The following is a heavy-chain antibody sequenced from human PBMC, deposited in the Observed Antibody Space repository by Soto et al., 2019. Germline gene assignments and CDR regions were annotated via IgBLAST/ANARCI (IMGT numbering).Heavy chain of an antibody. V-gene: IGHV3-23*01. J-gene: IGHJ4*02. CDR2: ISGSGGGT. Sequence: EVQLLESGGGLVQPGGSLRLSCAASGFTFSNYAMSWARQAPGKGLEWVSSISGSGGGTYYTGSVKGRFTISRDNSKTTLYLQMNSLRAEDTAVYYCAKEGVTVTDSRSLYFFDYWGQGTLVNVPS. D-gene: IGHD4-17*01. CDR1: GFTFSNYA. CDR3: AKEGVTVTDSRSLYFFDY.